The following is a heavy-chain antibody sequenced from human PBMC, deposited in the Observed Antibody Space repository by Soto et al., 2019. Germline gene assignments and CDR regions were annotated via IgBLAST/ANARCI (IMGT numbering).Heavy chain of an antibody. CDR2: ISAYNGNT. J-gene: IGHJ6*03. Sequence: ASVKVSCKASGYTFTSYGISWVRQAPGQGLEWMGWISAYNGNTNYAQKLQGRVTMTTDTSTSTAYMELRSLRSDDTAVYYCARGGGLERRRQLGYYYMDVWGKGTTVTVSS. V-gene: IGHV1-18*01. CDR3: ARGGGLERRRQLGYYYMDV. D-gene: IGHD1-1*01. CDR1: GYTFTSYG.